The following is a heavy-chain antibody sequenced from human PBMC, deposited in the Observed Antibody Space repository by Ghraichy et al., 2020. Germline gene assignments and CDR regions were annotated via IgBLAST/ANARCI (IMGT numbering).Heavy chain of an antibody. CDR2: IKQDGSEI. CDR1: GFTFSDYW. D-gene: IGHD3-10*02. J-gene: IGHJ4*02. Sequence: GGSLRLSCVASGFTFSDYWMTWVRQAPGKGLEWVGDIKQDGSEIKYVDSVRGRFTISRENARNSVYLQMKSLRADDTGVYYCARDVRWFDYWGQGTLVGVSS. V-gene: IGHV3-7*01. CDR3: ARDVRWFDY.